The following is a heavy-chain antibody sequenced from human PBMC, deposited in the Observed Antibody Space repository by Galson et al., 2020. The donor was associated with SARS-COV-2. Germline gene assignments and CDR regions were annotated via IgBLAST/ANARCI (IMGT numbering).Heavy chain of an antibody. CDR2: IKQDGSDK. J-gene: IGHJ4*02. D-gene: IGHD3-10*01. Sequence: PGGSLRLSCAASGIAISDCWMSWVRQAPGKGLEWVANIKQDGSDKHYVDSVKGRFTIFRDNAKNSMYLQMNSLRAEDTAVYYCTTETRGSYDSWGQGTLVSVSS. V-gene: IGHV3-7*01. CDR1: GIAISDCW. CDR3: TTETRGSYDS.